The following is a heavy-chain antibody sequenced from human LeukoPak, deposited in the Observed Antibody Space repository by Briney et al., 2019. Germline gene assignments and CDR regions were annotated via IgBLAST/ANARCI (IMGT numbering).Heavy chain of an antibody. CDR2: ISSSSSTI. CDR1: GFTFSSYS. Sequence: GGSLRLSCAASGFTFSSYSMNWVRQAPGKGLEWVSYISSSSSTIYYADSVKGRFTISRDNAKNSLYLQMNSLRDEDTAVYYCAREGSNCSGGSCYLCYFDYWGQGTLVTVSS. J-gene: IGHJ4*02. D-gene: IGHD2-15*01. V-gene: IGHV3-48*02. CDR3: AREGSNCSGGSCYLCYFDY.